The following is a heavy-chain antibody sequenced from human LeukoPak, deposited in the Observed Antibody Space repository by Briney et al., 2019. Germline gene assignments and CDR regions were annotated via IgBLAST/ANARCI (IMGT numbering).Heavy chain of an antibody. CDR3: ARDSSGSYSGAAFDI. CDR2: INPNSGGT. D-gene: IGHD1-26*01. V-gene: IGHV1-2*06. J-gene: IGHJ3*02. CDR1: GYTFTGYY. Sequence: AASVKVSCKASGYTFTGYYMHWARQAPGQGLEWMGRINPNSGGTNYAQKFQGRVTMTRDTSISTAYMELSRLRSDDTAVYYCARDSSGSYSGAAFDIWGQGTMVTVSS.